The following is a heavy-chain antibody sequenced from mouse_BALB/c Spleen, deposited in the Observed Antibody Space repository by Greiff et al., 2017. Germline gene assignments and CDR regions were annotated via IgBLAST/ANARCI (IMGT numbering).Heavy chain of an antibody. CDR1: GFTFSSYA. Sequence: EVQLVESGGGLVKPGGSLKLSCAASGFTFSSYAMSWVRQSPEKRLEWVAEISSGGSYTYYPDTVTGRFTISRDNAKNTLYLEMSSLRSEDTAMYYCARKGGNYVYAMDYWGQGTSVTVSS. V-gene: IGHV5-9-4*01. CDR3: ARKGGNYVYAMDY. D-gene: IGHD2-1*01. J-gene: IGHJ4*01. CDR2: ISSGGSYT.